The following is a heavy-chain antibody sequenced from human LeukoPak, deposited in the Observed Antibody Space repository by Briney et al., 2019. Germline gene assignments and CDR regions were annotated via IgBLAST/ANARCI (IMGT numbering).Heavy chain of an antibody. CDR3: AGGRTDIVVVPATLRNYYFDY. J-gene: IGHJ4*02. CDR1: GGTFSSYD. D-gene: IGHD2-2*01. V-gene: IGHV1-69*06. CDR2: IMPMFGKA. Sequence: GSSVKVSCKASGGTFSSYDISWVRQAPGRGLEWMGGIMPMFGKANYAQKFQGRVTTTADKATSTAYMELSSLRSEDTAVYYCAGGRTDIVVVPATLRNYYFDYWGQGTLVTVSS.